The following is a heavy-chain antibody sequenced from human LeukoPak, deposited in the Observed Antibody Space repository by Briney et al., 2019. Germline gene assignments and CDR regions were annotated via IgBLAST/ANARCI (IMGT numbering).Heavy chain of an antibody. D-gene: IGHD6-19*01. CDR1: GFTFGDYA. J-gene: IGHJ6*03. Sequence: GGSPRLSCTASGFTFGDYAMSWVRQAPGKGLEWVGFIRSKAYGGTTEYAASVKGRFTISRDDSKSIAYLQMNSLKTEDTAVYYCTRDRDSSGYYYYYMDVWGKGTTVTISS. V-gene: IGHV3-49*04. CDR3: TRDRDSSGYYYYYMDV. CDR2: IRSKAYGGTT.